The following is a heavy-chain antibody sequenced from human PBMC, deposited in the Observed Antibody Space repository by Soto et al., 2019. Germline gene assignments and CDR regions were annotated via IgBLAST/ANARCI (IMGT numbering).Heavy chain of an antibody. D-gene: IGHD3-3*01. V-gene: IGHV4-31*03. J-gene: IGHJ4*02. Sequence: LSLPGTGCGGSMSRGGWSWSWKSQHPGKGLEWIGYIYYSGSTYYNPSLKSRVSLSVDTSTKQFSLKMTSMTAADRGVYYCARGVDSWSGYLFWGQGTPVTVPS. CDR1: GGSMSRGGWS. CDR3: ARGVDSWSGYLF. CDR2: IYYSGST.